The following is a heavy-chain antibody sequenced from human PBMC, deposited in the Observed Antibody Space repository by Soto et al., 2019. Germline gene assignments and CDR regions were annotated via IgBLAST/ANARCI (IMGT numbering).Heavy chain of an antibody. D-gene: IGHD2-15*01. V-gene: IGHV1-2*04. CDR3: ARDRGYCSGGSCLGY. CDR1: GYTFTGYY. CDR2: INPNSGGT. J-gene: IGHJ4*02. Sequence: ASVKVSCKASGYTFTGYYMHWVRQAPGQGLEWMGWINPNSGGTNYAQKFQGWVTMTRDTSISTAYMELSRLSSDDTAVYYCARDRGYCSGGSCLGYWGQGTLVTVSS.